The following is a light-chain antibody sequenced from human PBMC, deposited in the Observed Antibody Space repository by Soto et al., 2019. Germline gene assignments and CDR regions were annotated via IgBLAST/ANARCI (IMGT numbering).Light chain of an antibody. V-gene: IGKV3-15*01. CDR2: GAS. J-gene: IGKJ3*01. Sequence: IIMTQSPVTLSVSPWERSTLSCRASQSVNSNFAWYQQKPGQAPRLLIYGASTRAAGIPTRFRGSGSGTEFTLTISSLQSEDSAIYFCHQYNSWPRGTFGPGTKVDIK. CDR3: HQYNSWPRGT. CDR1: QSVNSN.